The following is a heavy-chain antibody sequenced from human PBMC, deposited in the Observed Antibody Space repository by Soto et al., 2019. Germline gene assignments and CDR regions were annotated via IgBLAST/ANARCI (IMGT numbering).Heavy chain of an antibody. Sequence: ASVKVSCKASGYTFTSYGISWVRQAPGQGLEWMGGISAYNGNTNYAQKLQGRVTMTTDTSTSTAYMELSSLRSEDTAVYYCAREWGDAYDGEGSYPFAYGGQGTLVTGSS. CDR2: ISAYNGNT. CDR1: GYTFTSYG. CDR3: AREWGDAYDGEGSYPFAY. D-gene: IGHD3-10*01. V-gene: IGHV1-18*01. J-gene: IGHJ4*02.